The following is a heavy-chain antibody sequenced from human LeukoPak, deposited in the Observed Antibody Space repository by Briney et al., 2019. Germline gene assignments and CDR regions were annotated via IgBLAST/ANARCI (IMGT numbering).Heavy chain of an antibody. J-gene: IGHJ4*02. CDR3: ARLYYYGSGSYRDY. D-gene: IGHD3-10*01. CDR1: GGTFSSYA. Sequence: SVKVSCKASGGTFSSYAISWVRQAPGQGLEWMGGIIPIFGTANYAQKFQGRVTITADESTSTAHMELSSLRSEDTAVYYCARLYYYGSGSYRDYWGQGTLVTVSS. CDR2: IIPIFGTA. V-gene: IGHV1-69*01.